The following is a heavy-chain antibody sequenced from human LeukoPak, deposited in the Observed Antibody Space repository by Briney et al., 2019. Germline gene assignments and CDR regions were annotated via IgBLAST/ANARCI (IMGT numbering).Heavy chain of an antibody. CDR1: NYSISNSLY. D-gene: IGHD4-17*01. CDR2: IYRSGST. Sequence: SEPLSLTCSGSNYSISNSLYWGWLRPPPGKGLEWIGSIYRSGSTFYNPSLKSRVTITLDTSKNQFSLKLSSVTAADTAVYFCARGTYGYYMDVWGKGTTVTVSS. V-gene: IGHV4-38-2*02. CDR3: ARGTYGYYMDV. J-gene: IGHJ6*03.